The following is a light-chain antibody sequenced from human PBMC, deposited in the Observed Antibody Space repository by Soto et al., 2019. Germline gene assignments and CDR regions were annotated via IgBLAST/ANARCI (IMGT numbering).Light chain of an antibody. CDR2: DVS. J-gene: IGLJ1*01. CDR1: SSDVGRYDY. CDR3: CSFAGSYTYV. V-gene: IGLV2-11*01. Sequence: QFVLTQPRSVSGSPGQSVTISCTGTSSDVGRYDYVSWYQQHPGKAPKLIIYDVSERPSGVPDRFSGSKFGNTASLTISGLQAEDEADYSCCSFAGSYTYVFGTGTKVTVL.